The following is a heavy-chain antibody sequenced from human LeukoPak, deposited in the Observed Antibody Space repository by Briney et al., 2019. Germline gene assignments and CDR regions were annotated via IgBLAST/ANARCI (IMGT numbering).Heavy chain of an antibody. V-gene: IGHV3-21*01. CDR2: ISSSTSYI. CDR3: ARGEWYHPGYFDS. CDR1: GFTFSSYT. D-gene: IGHD3-3*01. Sequence: PGGSLRLSCAASGFTFSSYTMNWVRQAPGKGLEWVSSISSSTSYIYYADSVKGRFTISRDNAKNSLYLQMNSLRAEDTAVYYCARGEWYHPGYFDSWGQGTLVTVSS. J-gene: IGHJ4*02.